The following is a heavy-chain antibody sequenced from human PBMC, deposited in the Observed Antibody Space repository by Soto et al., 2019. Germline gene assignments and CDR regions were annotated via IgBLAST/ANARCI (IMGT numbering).Heavy chain of an antibody. V-gene: IGHV3-53*01. Sequence: PGGSLRLSCAASGFTVTSNYMTWVRHAPGKGLEWVSVIYRSGATYYPDSVRGRFTASRDYSHNTLYLQMDSLRVEDTAVYYCARDSGMIRGSYGVDVWGPGTTVTVSS. D-gene: IGHD3-10*01. CDR2: IYRSGAT. CDR1: GFTVTSNY. CDR3: ARDSGMIRGSYGVDV. J-gene: IGHJ6*02.